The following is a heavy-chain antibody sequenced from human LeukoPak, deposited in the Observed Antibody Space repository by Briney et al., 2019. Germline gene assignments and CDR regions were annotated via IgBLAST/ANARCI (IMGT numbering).Heavy chain of an antibody. Sequence: SETLSLTCSVSGGSISSYYWSWIRQPPEKGLEWIGYIHYSGSTSYNPSLKSRVTISVDTSKNQFSLKLSSVTAADTAVYYCARATYSSGWYSGWFDPWGQGTLVTDSS. V-gene: IGHV4-59*12. CDR3: ARATYSSGWYSGWFDP. CDR1: GGSISSYY. D-gene: IGHD6-13*01. CDR2: IHYSGST. J-gene: IGHJ5*02.